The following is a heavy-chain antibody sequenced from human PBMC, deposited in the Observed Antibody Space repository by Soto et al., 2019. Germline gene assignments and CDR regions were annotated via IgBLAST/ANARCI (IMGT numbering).Heavy chain of an antibody. CDR1: GFTFGDYA. J-gene: IGHJ4*02. CDR3: TRDIYDFWSGNIDY. CDR2: IRSKAYGGTT. V-gene: IGHV3-49*03. Sequence: GGSLRLSCTASGFTFGDYAMSWFRQAPGKGLEWVGFIRSKAYGGTTEYAASVKGRFTISRDDSKSIAYLQMNSLKTEDTAVYYCTRDIYDFWSGNIDYWGQGTLVTVSS. D-gene: IGHD3-3*01.